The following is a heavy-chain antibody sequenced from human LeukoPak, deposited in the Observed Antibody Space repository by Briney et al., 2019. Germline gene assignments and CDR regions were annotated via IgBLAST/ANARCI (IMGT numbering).Heavy chain of an antibody. CDR2: IIPILGIA. J-gene: IGHJ4*02. Sequence: GASVKVSCKASGGTFSSYAISWVRQAPGQGLEWMGRIIPILGIANYAQKFQGRVTITADKSTSTAYMELSSLRSEDTAVYYCARTNTAMVGIPHYYFDYWGQGTLVTVSS. D-gene: IGHD5-18*01. CDR3: ARTNTAMVGIPHYYFDY. V-gene: IGHV1-69*04. CDR1: GGTFSSYA.